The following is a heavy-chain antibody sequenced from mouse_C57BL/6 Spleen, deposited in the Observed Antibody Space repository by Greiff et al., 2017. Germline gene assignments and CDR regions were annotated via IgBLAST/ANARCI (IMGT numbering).Heavy chain of an antibody. J-gene: IGHJ2*01. CDR3: ARKGYYYGSSYFDD. CDR1: GYTFTDYY. CDR2: IYPGSGIT. D-gene: IGHD1-1*01. Sequence: QVQLQQSGAELVRPGASVKLSCKASGYTFTDYYINWVKQRPGQGLEWIARIYPGSGITYYNEKFKGKATLTAEKSSSTAYMQLSSLTSEDSAVYFCARKGYYYGSSYFDDWGQGTTLTVSS. V-gene: IGHV1-76*01.